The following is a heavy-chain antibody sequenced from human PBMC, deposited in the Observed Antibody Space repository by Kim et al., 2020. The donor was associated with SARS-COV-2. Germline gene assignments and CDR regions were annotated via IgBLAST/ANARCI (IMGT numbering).Heavy chain of an antibody. J-gene: IGHJ6*02. CDR2: IIPIFGTA. V-gene: IGHV1-69*13. CDR3: ARDRSAQWLVPYYYYGMDV. CDR1: VGTFSSYA. D-gene: IGHD6-19*01. Sequence: SVKVSCKASVGTFSSYAISWVRQAPGQGLEWMGGIIPIFGTANYAQKFQGRVTITADESTSTAYMELSSLRSEDTAVYYCARDRSAQWLVPYYYYGMDVWGQGTTVTVSS.